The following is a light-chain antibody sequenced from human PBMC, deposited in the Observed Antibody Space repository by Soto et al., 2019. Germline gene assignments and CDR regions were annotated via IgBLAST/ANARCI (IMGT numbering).Light chain of an antibody. J-gene: IGKJ1*01. CDR1: QSIGTY. CDR3: QQSYSMPWT. CDR2: AAS. Sequence: DTQMTQSPSSLSASVGDRVTITCRASQSIGTYLSWYLCKPGSAPKLLIYAASNLQSGVPSRFSDSGSGTDFTLTISSLQPEDFATYYCQQSYSMPWTFGQGTKVDI. V-gene: IGKV1-39*01.